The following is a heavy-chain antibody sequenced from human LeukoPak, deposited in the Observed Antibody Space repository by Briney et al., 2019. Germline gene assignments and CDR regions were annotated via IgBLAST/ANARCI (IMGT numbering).Heavy chain of an antibody. CDR1: GVSISTYS. CDR3: ARGDGYIPI. V-gene: IGHV4-59*08. D-gene: IGHD5-24*01. Sequence: NPSETLSLTCSVSGVSISTYSWSWIRQPPGKGLEWIGYMFYTGTTNYNPSLTSRVTISVDTSKNQVSLKLSSVTAADTAVYYCARGDGYIPIWGQGTTVTVSS. J-gene: IGHJ6*02. CDR2: MFYTGTT.